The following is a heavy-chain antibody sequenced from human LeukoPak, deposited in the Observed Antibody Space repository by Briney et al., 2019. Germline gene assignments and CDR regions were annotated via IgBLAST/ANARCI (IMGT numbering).Heavy chain of an antibody. D-gene: IGHD3-10*01. CDR2: IKQDGSEK. Sequence: GGSLRLSCAASGFTFSSYWMSWVRQAPGKGLEWVANIKQDGSEKYYVDSVKGRFTISRDNAKNSPYLQMNSLRAEDTAVYYCARVLLWFGPYFDYWGQGTLVTVSS. V-gene: IGHV3-7*03. J-gene: IGHJ4*02. CDR1: GFTFSSYW. CDR3: ARVLLWFGPYFDY.